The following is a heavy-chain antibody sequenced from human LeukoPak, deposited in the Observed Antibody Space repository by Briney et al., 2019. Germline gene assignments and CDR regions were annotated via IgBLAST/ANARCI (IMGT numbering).Heavy chain of an antibody. CDR2: VYYSGST. CDR3: ARIAAAGTRFDY. V-gene: IGHV4-61*08. J-gene: IGHJ4*02. CDR1: GGSISSDDYY. Sequence: SETLSLTCTVSGGSISSDDYYWSWIRQPPGKGLEWIGYVYYSGSTNYNPSLKSRVTISVDTSKNQFSLKVSSVTAADTAVYYCARIAAAGTRFDYWGQGTLVTVSS. D-gene: IGHD6-13*01.